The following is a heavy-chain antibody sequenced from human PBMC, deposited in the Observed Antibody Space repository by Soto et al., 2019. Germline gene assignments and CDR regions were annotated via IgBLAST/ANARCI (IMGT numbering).Heavy chain of an antibody. CDR2: IDSGGDT. CDR3: AKGAGSDSGRY. V-gene: IGHV3-23*01. CDR1: GFTFSNFA. D-gene: IGHD3-10*01. J-gene: IGHJ4*02. Sequence: EMQLLESGGGLLQPGESLRLSCAASGFTFSNFAMNWVRQAPGKGLEWVSAIDSGGDTYFADSVKGRFTISRDNSKNTLYLQINSLRADDTAIYYCAKGAGSDSGRYWGQGTLVTVSS.